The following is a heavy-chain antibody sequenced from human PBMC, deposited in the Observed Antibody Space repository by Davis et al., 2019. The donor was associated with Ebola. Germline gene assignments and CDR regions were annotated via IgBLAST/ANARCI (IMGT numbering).Heavy chain of an antibody. Sequence: GESLKISCAASGFTFSSYGMHWVRQAPGQGLEWVAVIWYDGSNKYYADSVKGRFTISRDNSKNTLYLQMNSLRAEDTAVYYCARGPSELLNDAFDIWGQGTMVTVSS. CDR1: GFTFSSYG. V-gene: IGHV3-33*01. J-gene: IGHJ3*02. CDR2: IWYDGSNK. CDR3: ARGPSELLNDAFDI. D-gene: IGHD1-26*01.